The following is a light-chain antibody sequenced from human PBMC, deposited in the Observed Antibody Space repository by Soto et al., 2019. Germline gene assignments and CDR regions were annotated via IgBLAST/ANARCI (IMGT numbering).Light chain of an antibody. CDR3: HKYCSGPWT. Sequence: EIVLTQSPGTLSLSPGESVTISCRASQRGSSSYLAWYQQKPGQAPSLLIYGASSRATGIADRFSGSVSGPDCTLTISSREPEYFAEYSFHKYCSGPWTFGHGTKV. CDR2: GAS. V-gene: IGKV3-20*01. CDR1: QRGSSSY. J-gene: IGKJ1*01.